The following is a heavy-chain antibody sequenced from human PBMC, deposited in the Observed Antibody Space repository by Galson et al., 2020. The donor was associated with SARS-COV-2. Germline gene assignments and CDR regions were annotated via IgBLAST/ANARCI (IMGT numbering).Heavy chain of an antibody. D-gene: IGHD3-10*01. V-gene: IGHV2-70*01. J-gene: IGHJ6*02. CDR2: IDWDDDK. Sequence: SGPTLVKPTQTLTLTCTFSGFSLSTSGMCVSWIRQPPGKALEWLALIDWDDDKYYSTSLKTRLTISKDTSKNQVVLTITNMDPVDTATYYCARISGGGYYYGSGSYYGYYYGMDVWGQGTTGTVSS. CDR3: ARISGGGYYYGSGSYYGYYYGMDV. CDR1: GFSLSTSGMC.